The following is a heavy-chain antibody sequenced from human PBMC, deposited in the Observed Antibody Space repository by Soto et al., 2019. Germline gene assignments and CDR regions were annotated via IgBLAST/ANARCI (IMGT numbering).Heavy chain of an antibody. V-gene: IGHV4-59*01. CDR1: GGSISSYY. Sequence: ASETLSLTCTVSGGSISSYYWSWIRQPPGKGLEWIGYIYYSGSTNYNPSLKSRVTISVDTSKNQFSLKLSSVTAADTAVYYCARRVDYYDFWSGYYYGGPWLDPWGQGTLVTVS. D-gene: IGHD3-3*01. J-gene: IGHJ5*02. CDR3: ARRVDYYDFWSGYYYGGPWLDP. CDR2: IYYSGST.